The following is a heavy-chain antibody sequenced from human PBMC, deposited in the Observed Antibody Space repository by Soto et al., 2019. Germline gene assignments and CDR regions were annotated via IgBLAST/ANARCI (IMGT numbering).Heavy chain of an antibody. CDR1: GYTFNRYY. Sequence: ASVKVSCKASGYTFNRYYMHWVRQAPGPGLEWMGWISPHTGGTTYAQKFQGRVTITRDTSASTAYMELSSLRSEDTAVYYCARAGRDGYNKYWGQGTLVTVSS. CDR3: ARAGRDGYNKY. CDR2: ISPHTGGT. D-gene: IGHD5-12*01. V-gene: IGHV1-2*02. J-gene: IGHJ4*02.